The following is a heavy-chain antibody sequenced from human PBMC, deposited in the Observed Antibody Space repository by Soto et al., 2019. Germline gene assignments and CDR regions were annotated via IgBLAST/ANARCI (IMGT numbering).Heavy chain of an antibody. CDR3: ARGEVGYCSSTSCYVSAFDI. CDR2: INHSGST. Sequence: QVQLQQWGAGLLKPSETLSLTCAVYGGSFSGYYWSWIRQPPGKGLAWMGEINHSGSTNYNPPLKSRVTISVDPSKNQFSLKLRSVTAADTAVYYCARGEVGYCSSTSCYVSAFDIWGQGTMVTVSS. CDR1: GGSFSGYY. V-gene: IGHV4-34*01. J-gene: IGHJ3*02. D-gene: IGHD2-2*01.